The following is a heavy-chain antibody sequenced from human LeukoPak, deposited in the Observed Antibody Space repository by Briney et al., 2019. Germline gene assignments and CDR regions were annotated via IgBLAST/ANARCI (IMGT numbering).Heavy chain of an antibody. CDR3: ARGDPHADL. CDR1: GFDHSTYE. Sequence: PGGSLRLSCAASGFDHSTYEMNWVRQAPGKGLEWIADITISGHTKNYADSVKGRFTISRDNARTSLYLQMNSLRVEDTGVYYCARGDPHADLWGQGTLVTVST. V-gene: IGHV3-48*03. J-gene: IGHJ5*02. CDR2: ITISGHTK.